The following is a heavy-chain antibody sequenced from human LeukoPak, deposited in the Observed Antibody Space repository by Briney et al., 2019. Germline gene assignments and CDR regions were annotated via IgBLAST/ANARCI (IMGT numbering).Heavy chain of an antibody. J-gene: IGHJ4*02. CDR3: ARELMGLTMIVVVNPIDY. CDR2: ISSTSSYI. V-gene: IGHV3-21*01. CDR1: GFTFSSYS. Sequence: GGSLRLSCEASGFTFSSYSMNWVRQAPGKGLGWVSSISSTSSYIYYADSVKGRFTISRDNAKNSLFLQMNSLRAEDTAVYYCARELMGLTMIVVVNPIDYWGQGTLVTVSS. D-gene: IGHD3-22*01.